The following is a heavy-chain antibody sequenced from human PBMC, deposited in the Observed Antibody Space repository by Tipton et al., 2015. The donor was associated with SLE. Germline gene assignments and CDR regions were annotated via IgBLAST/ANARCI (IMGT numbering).Heavy chain of an antibody. J-gene: IGHJ3*02. CDR3: ARDGGVDYGDYNAFDI. CDR2: MHNSGDS. Sequence: TLSLTCKVSGISISTHYWSWIRQPPGKGLEWIGQMHNSGDSTYNPSLKSRVTISVDTSKNQFSLKLSSVTAADTAVYYCARDGGVDYGDYNAFDIWGQGTMVTVSS. V-gene: IGHV4-59*11. CDR1: GISISTHY. D-gene: IGHD4-17*01.